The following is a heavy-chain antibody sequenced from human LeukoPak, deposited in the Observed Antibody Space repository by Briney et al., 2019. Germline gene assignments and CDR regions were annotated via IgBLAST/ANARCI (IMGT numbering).Heavy chain of an antibody. Sequence: GGSLRLSCAASGFTFSSYSMNWVRQAPGKGLEWVSSISSSSSYIYYADSVRGRFTISRDNAKNSLYLQMNSLRAEDTAVYYCARGIVATIGGFDYWGQGTLVTVSS. V-gene: IGHV3-21*01. CDR2: ISSSSSYI. CDR1: GFTFSSYS. CDR3: ARGIVATIGGFDY. D-gene: IGHD5-12*01. J-gene: IGHJ4*02.